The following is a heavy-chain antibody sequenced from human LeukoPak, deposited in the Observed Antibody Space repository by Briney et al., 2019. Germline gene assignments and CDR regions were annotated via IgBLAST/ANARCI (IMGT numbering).Heavy chain of an antibody. CDR2: ISYDGSNK. CDR3: ARDENVYYDLDY. CDR1: GFTFSSYA. V-gene: IGHV3-30-3*01. D-gene: IGHD3-22*01. Sequence: GGSLRLSCAASGFTFSSYAMHWVRQAPGKGLEWVAVISYDGSNKYYADSVKGRFTISRDNSKNTLYLQMNSLRAEDTAEYYCARDENVYYDLDYWGQGTLVTVSS. J-gene: IGHJ4*02.